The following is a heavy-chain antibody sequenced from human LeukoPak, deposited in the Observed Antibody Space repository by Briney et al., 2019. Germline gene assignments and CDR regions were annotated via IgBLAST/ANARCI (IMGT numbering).Heavy chain of an antibody. CDR3: ARWFTSGRGFFDY. D-gene: IGHD6-19*01. Sequence: GGSLRLSCAASGFTFSSYAMSWVRQAPGKGLEWVSYISSSSTIIYYADSVKGRFTISRDNAKNSLYLQMNSLRDEDTAVYYCARWFTSGRGFFDYWGQGILVTVSS. CDR1: GFTFSSYA. J-gene: IGHJ4*02. CDR2: ISSSSTII. V-gene: IGHV3-48*02.